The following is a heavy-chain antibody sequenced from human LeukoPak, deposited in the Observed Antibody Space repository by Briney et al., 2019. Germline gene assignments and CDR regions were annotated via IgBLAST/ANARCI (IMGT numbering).Heavy chain of an antibody. D-gene: IGHD6-13*01. V-gene: IGHV3-30*02. Sequence: GGSLRLSCVASGFSFSNYGMHWVRQAPGKGLEWVAFIRYDGSYKYYGDSVKGRFTISRDNSKNTLYLQMNSLRAEDTAVYYCAKDSSWSFDYWGQGTLVTVSS. CDR1: GFSFSNYG. J-gene: IGHJ4*02. CDR3: AKDSSWSFDY. CDR2: IRYDGSYK.